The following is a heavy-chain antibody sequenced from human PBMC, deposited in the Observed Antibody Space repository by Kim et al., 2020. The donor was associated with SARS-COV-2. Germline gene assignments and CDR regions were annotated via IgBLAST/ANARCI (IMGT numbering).Heavy chain of an antibody. Sequence: GGSLRLSCAASGFTFGDYAMHWVRQAPGKGLEWVSGISWNSGSIGYADSVKGRFTISRDNAKNSLYLQMNRLRAEDTALYYCAKGGRLYTGGGFDPWGQGTLVTVSS. CDR1: GFTFGDYA. CDR2: ISWNSGSI. D-gene: IGHD3-16*01. V-gene: IGHV3-9*01. J-gene: IGHJ5*02. CDR3: AKGGRLYTGGGFDP.